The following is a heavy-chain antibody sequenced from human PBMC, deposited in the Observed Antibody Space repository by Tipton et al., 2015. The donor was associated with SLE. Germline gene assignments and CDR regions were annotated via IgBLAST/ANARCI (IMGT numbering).Heavy chain of an antibody. D-gene: IGHD2-15*01. Sequence: TLSLTCTVSGGSISSYFWSWIRQPPGKGLEWIGHIFYTGSTRYNPSLKSRVTILVDTSKNQFSLRLGSVTAADSAIYYCTRDRTPDYYYYYMDVWGQGTTVTVSS. V-gene: IGHV4-59*12. J-gene: IGHJ6*03. CDR2: IFYTGST. CDR3: TRDRTPDYYYYYMDV. CDR1: GGSISSYF.